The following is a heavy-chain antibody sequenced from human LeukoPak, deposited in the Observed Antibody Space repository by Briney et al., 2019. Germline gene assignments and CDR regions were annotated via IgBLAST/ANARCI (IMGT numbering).Heavy chain of an antibody. CDR2: ISSTSTTI. D-gene: IGHD2/OR15-2a*01. V-gene: IGHV3-48*02. Sequence: GGSLRLSCVGSGFTFSSSSMSWVRQAPGRGLEWVSYISSTSTTIYYADSVKGRFTISRDNAKKSLYLQMSSLRHEDTAVYYCARESMARRSSFDHWGREPWSPSPQ. CDR1: GFTFSSSS. CDR3: ARESMARRSSFDH. J-gene: IGHJ4*02.